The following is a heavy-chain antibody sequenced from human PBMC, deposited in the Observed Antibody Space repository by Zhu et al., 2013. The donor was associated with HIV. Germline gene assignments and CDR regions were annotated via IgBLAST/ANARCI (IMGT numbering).Heavy chain of an antibody. J-gene: IGHJ6*02. CDR2: MNPNSANT. Sequence: QVQLVQSGAEVQKPGASVKVSCKASGYTFSSFDINWVRQAAGQGLEWMGWMNPNSANTGYAQKFQGRFTMTRNTSTGTAYMELSSLRSEDTAVYYCARAPWTTVNGYGMDVWGQGDHGSPSP. D-gene: IGHD4-17*01. CDR3: ARAPWTTVNGYGMDV. CDR1: GYTFSSFD. V-gene: IGHV1-8*01.